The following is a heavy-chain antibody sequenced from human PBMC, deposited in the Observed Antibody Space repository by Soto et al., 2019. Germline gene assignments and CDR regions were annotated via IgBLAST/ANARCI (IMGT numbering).Heavy chain of an antibody. Sequence: SETLSLTCTVSGGSISSSSYYWGWIRQPPGKGLEWIGSIYYSGSTYYNPSLKSRVTISVDTSKNQFSLKLSSVTAADTAVYYCARHPQAARHGHDYWGQGTLVTVSS. D-gene: IGHD6-13*01. CDR3: ARHPQAARHGHDY. CDR2: IYYSGST. J-gene: IGHJ4*02. V-gene: IGHV4-39*01. CDR1: GGSISSSSYY.